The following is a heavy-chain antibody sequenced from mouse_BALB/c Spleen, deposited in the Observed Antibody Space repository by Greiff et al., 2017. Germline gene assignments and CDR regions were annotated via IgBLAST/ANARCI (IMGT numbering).Heavy chain of an antibody. CDR2: INPSSGYT. Sequence: QVQLKESAAELARPGASVKMSCKASGYTFTSYTMHWVQQRPGQGLEWIGYINPSSGYTEYNQKFKDKTTLTADKSSSTAYMQLSSLTSEDSAVYYCARSAFYYDYGRDYWGQGTSVTVSS. CDR3: ARSAFYYDYGRDY. CDR1: GYTFTSYT. V-gene: IGHV1-4*02. D-gene: IGHD2-4*01. J-gene: IGHJ4*01.